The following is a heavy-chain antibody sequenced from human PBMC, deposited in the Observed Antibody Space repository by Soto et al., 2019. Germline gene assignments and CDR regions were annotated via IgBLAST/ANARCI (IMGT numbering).Heavy chain of an antibody. J-gene: IGHJ4*02. D-gene: IGHD6-13*01. CDR3: ARVSSSWYKDYFDY. CDR2: IIPIFGTT. CDR1: GGTFSNYA. V-gene: IGHV1-69*12. Sequence: QVQLVQSGAEVKKPGSSVKVSCKAPGGTFSNYAISGGRKAPGQGLGWMGGIIPIFGTTNYAQRFQGRVTITADESTSTAYMELSSLRSEDTAVYYCARVSSSWYKDYFDYWGQGTLVTVSS.